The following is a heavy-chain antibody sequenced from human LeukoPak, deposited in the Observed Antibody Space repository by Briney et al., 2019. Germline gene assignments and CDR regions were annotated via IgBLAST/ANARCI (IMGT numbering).Heavy chain of an antibody. V-gene: IGHV4-61*02. CDR3: ARAHSGSTLDYYYYYYMDV. J-gene: IGHJ6*03. CDR1: GGSISSGSYY. CDR2: IYTSGST. Sequence: SETLSLTCTVSGGSISSGSYYWSWIRQPAGKGLEWIGRIYTSGSTNHNPSLKSRVTISVDTSKNQFSLKLSSVTAADTAVYYCARAHSGSTLDYYYYYYMDVWGKGTTVTVSS. D-gene: IGHD1-26*01.